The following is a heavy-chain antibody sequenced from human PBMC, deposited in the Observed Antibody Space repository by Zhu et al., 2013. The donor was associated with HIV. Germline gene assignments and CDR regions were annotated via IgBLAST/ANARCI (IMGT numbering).Heavy chain of an antibody. CDR1: GYAFIGYY. CDR3: ARVKYYDSSGYYPTNLVFDT. D-gene: IGHD3-22*01. CDR2: TNPKSGAT. J-gene: IGHJ4*02. Sequence: VQSETEVKKPGASVKVSCQTSGYAFIGYYVHWVRQAPGQGLEWMGWTNPKSGATASAQKFRGRITLTRDTTISTAYMELSRLTSVDTAKYYCARVKYYDSSGYYPTNLVFDTWGQGTLVTVSS. V-gene: IGHV1-2*02.